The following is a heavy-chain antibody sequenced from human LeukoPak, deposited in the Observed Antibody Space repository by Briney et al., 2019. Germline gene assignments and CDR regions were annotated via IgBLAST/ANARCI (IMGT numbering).Heavy chain of an antibody. CDR2: NHYNWSP. D-gene: IGHD2-2*02. Sequence: PFETLFLTRTGSGLFISSCYHRGWVRQPPGKGPEWIGGNHYNWSPYYNPSLKSRVTISVDTSKNQFSLKLSSVTAADTAVYYCARHAGYCSSTSCYTGYYYYYMDVWGKGTTVTVSS. J-gene: IGHJ6*03. CDR1: GLFISSCYH. V-gene: IGHV4-38-2*02. CDR3: ARHAGYCSSTSCYTGYYYYYMDV.